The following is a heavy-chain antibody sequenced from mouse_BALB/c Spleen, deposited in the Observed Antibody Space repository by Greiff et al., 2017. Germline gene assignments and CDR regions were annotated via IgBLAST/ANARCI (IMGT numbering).Heavy chain of an antibody. CDR2: ISSGGST. J-gene: IGHJ2*01. CDR1: GFTFSSYA. V-gene: IGHV5-6-5*01. CDR3: ARGEGNYLFDY. Sequence: EVKVVESGGGLVKPGGSLKLSCAASGFTFSSYAMSWVRQTPEKRLEWVASISSGGSTYYPDSVKGRFTISRDNARNILYLQMSSLRSEDTAMYYCARGEGNYLFDYWGQGTTLTVSS. D-gene: IGHD2-1*01.